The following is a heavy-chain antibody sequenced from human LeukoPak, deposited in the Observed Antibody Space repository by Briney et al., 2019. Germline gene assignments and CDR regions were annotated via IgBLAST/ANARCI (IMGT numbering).Heavy chain of an antibody. CDR2: IYYSGST. D-gene: IGHD3-16*01. V-gene: IGHV4-59*08. CDR1: GGSISSYY. CDR3: ARLEGGRVTDI. J-gene: IGHJ3*02. Sequence: SETLSLTCTVSGGSISSYYWSWIRQPPGKGLEWIGYIYYSGSTNYNPSLKSRVTISVDTSKNQFSLKLSSVTAADTAVYYCARLEGGRVTDIWGLGTMVTVSS.